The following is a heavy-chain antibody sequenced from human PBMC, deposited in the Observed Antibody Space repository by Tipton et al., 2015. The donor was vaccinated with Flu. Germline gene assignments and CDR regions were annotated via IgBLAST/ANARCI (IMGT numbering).Heavy chain of an antibody. CDR3: AKVRGSGWYHFDY. CDR1: GLTFDSYN. V-gene: IGHV3-9*01. D-gene: IGHD6-19*01. J-gene: IGHJ4*02. Sequence: SLRLSCAASGLTFDSYNMNWVRQPPGRGLEWVSGISWNSATKVYADSVKGRFTISRDNAKNSLYLQMNSLRPEDTALYYCAKVRGSGWYHFDYWGQGALVSVSS. CDR2: ISWNSATK.